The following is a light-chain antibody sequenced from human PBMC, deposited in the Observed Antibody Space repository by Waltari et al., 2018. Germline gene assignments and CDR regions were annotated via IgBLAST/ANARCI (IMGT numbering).Light chain of an antibody. J-gene: IGLJ1*01. Sequence: TISCTGSSSNIGAGYGVQWYQQFPGTAPKLLIYANTNRPSGVPARFSGSKSGTAASLAIPGLPAEDEADYYPQSYDRSLRGFCEFGTGTKVTV. V-gene: IGLV1-40*01. CDR3: QSYDRSLRGFCE. CDR2: ANT. CDR1: SSNIGAGYG.